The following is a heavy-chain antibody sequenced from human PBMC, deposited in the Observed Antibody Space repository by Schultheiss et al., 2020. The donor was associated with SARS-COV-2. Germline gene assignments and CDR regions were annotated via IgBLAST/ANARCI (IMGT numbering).Heavy chain of an antibody. Sequence: ASVKVSCKASGYTFTSYGISWVRQAPGQGLEWMGWISPYNGNTNYAQKLQGRVTMTTDTSTSTAYMELRSLRSDDTAVYYCAREVPKNYDILTGPQHYNAFDIWGQGTMVTVSS. CDR1: GYTFTSYG. V-gene: IGHV1-18*01. D-gene: IGHD3-9*01. J-gene: IGHJ3*02. CDR3: AREVPKNYDILTGPQHYNAFDI. CDR2: ISPYNGNT.